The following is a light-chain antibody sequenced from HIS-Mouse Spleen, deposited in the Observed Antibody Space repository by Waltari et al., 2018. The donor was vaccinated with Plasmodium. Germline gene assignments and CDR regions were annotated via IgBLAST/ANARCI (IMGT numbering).Light chain of an antibody. CDR1: QSVRSSY. Sequence: EIVLTQSPGTLSLSPGERATLSCRASQSVRSSYLAWYHQKPGQAPRPLILGASSRATGIPDRFSGSGSGTDFTLTISRLEPEDFAVYYCQQYGSSPITFGQGTRLEIK. CDR3: QQYGSSPIT. CDR2: GAS. J-gene: IGKJ5*01. V-gene: IGKV3-20*01.